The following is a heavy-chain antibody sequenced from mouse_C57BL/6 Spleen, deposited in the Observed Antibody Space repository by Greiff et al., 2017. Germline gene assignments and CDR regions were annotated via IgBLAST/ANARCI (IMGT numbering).Heavy chain of an antibody. D-gene: IGHD1-1*01. CDR3: ARRGSSYEEWFAY. CDR1: GYSFTDYN. J-gene: IGHJ3*01. Sequence: EVKVVESGPELVKPGASVKISCKASGYSFTDYNMNWVKQSNGKSLEWIGVINPNYGTTSYNQKFKGKATLTVDQSSSTAYMQLNSRTSEDSAVYYCARRGSSYEEWFAYWGQGTLVTVSA. V-gene: IGHV1-39*01. CDR2: INPNYGTT.